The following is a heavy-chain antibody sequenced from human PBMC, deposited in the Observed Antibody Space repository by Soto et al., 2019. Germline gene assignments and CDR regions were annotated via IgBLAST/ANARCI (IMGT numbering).Heavy chain of an antibody. Sequence: GGSLRLSCAASGFTFRNYDMHWVRQAPGKGLEWVAVISYDGSNKYYADSVKGRFTISRDNSKNTLYLQMNSLKSEDTAVYYCAMLGGWSGGSSGMDVWGQGTTVTVSS. CDR1: GFTFRNYD. J-gene: IGHJ6*02. D-gene: IGHD6-19*01. CDR3: AMLGGWSGGSSGMDV. V-gene: IGHV3-30*03. CDR2: ISYDGSNK.